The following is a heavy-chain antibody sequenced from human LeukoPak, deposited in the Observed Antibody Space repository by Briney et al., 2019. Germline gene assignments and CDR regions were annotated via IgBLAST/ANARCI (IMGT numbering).Heavy chain of an antibody. J-gene: IGHJ4*02. V-gene: IGHV3-66*01. D-gene: IGHD2-15*01. Sequence: GGALRLSCASSGFIVSSNYLRWVGQAPAKGLEWVSVIYSCGSTYYADSVKGRVTISSDNCKNTQYLHINSLKPEDPGVDYFARERYCSGGSCYSADRYIDYWGQGTLVTVSS. CDR3: ARERYCSGGSCYSADRYIDY. CDR2: IYSCGST. CDR1: GFIVSSNY.